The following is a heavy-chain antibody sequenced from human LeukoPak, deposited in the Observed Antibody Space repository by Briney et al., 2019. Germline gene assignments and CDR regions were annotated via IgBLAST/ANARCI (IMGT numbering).Heavy chain of an antibody. Sequence: PSETLSPTCTVSGGSISSSSYYWGWIRQPPGKGLEWIGSIYYSGSTYYNPSLKSRVTISVDTSKNQFSLKLSSVTAADTAVYYCARGPGVYYFDYWGQGTLVTVSS. CDR1: GGSISSSSYY. CDR2: IYYSGST. D-gene: IGHD2-8*01. V-gene: IGHV4-39*07. J-gene: IGHJ4*02. CDR3: ARGPGVYYFDY.